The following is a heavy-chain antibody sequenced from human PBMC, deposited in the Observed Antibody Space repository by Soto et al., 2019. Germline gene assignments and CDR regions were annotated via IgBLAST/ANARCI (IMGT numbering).Heavy chain of an antibody. D-gene: IGHD3-16*01. J-gene: IGHJ6*02. CDR3: ARDRPYCELAGEPLAYYYGMDV. CDR1: GGTFSSYA. V-gene: IGHV1-69*01. Sequence: QVQLVQSGAEVKKPGSSVKVSCKASGGTFSSYAISWVRQAPGQGLEWMGGIIPIFGTANYAQKFQGRVTITADESTSTAYMELSSLRSEDTAVYYCARDRPYCELAGEPLAYYYGMDVWGQGTTVTVSS. CDR2: IIPIFGTA.